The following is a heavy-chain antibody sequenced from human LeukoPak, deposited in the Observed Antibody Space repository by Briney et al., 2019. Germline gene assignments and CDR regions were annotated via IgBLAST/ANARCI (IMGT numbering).Heavy chain of an antibody. Sequence: PGGSLRLSCAASGFTFSSYSMNWVRQAPGKRLEWVSYISSSSSTIYYADSVKGRFTISRDNAKNSPYLQMNSLRDEDTAVYYCARDQHRDAFDYWGQGTLVTVSS. CDR3: ARDQHRDAFDY. CDR1: GFTFSSYS. J-gene: IGHJ4*02. V-gene: IGHV3-48*02. D-gene: IGHD1-14*01. CDR2: ISSSSSTI.